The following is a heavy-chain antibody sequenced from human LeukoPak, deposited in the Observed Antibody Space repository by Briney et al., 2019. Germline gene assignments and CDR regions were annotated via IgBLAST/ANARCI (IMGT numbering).Heavy chain of an antibody. Sequence: SETLSLTCIVSGGSVRNYYWTWIRQPAGKRLQWIGRIYTNGTTNYSPSLKSRVTMSVDMSKNQFSLKLTSVTAADTAVYYCAKEDIVVVTKYIHYGMDVWGQGTTVTVSS. D-gene: IGHD2-15*01. V-gene: IGHV4-4*07. J-gene: IGHJ6*02. CDR2: IYTNGTT. CDR1: GGSVRNYY. CDR3: AKEDIVVVTKYIHYGMDV.